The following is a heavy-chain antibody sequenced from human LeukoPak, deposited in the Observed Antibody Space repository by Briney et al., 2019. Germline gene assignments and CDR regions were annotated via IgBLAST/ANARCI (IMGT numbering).Heavy chain of an antibody. D-gene: IGHD1-1*01. CDR2: IYYSGST. V-gene: IGHV4-30-4*02. CDR1: GGSISSGDYY. J-gene: IGHJ4*02. Sequence: SDTLSLTCTVSGGSISSGDYYWSWIRQPPGKGLEWIGYIYYSGSTYYNPSLKSRVTISVDTSKNQFSLKLSSVTAADTAVYYCAREVQLERRTIDYWGQGTLVTVSS. CDR3: AREVQLERRTIDY.